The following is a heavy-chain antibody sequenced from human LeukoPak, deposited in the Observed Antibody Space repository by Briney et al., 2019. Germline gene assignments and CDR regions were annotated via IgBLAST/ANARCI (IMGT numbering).Heavy chain of an antibody. V-gene: IGHV3-21*01. J-gene: IGHJ4*02. CDR1: GFTFSSYE. CDR3: ARVPGAYYDSSGYRGGY. D-gene: IGHD3-22*01. CDR2: ISSSSSYI. Sequence: GGSLRLSCAASGFTFSSYEMNWVRQAPGKGLEWVSSISSSSSYIYYADSVKGRFTISRDNAKNSLYLQMNSLRAEDTAVYYCARVPGAYYDSSGYRGGYWGQGTLVTVSS.